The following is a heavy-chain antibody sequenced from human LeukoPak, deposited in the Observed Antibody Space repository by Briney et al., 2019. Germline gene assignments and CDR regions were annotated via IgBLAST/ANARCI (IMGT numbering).Heavy chain of an antibody. J-gene: IGHJ5*02. CDR1: GGSINNYF. Sequence: SETLSLTCTVSGGSINNYFWSWIRLPAGKGLEWIGRVYSSGSTIYNPSLKSRVTMSVDTSTNQFSLKLSYVTAADTAVYYCAKGSRWFDPWGQGTLVTVSS. V-gene: IGHV4-4*07. CDR3: AKGSRWFDP. CDR2: VYSSGST.